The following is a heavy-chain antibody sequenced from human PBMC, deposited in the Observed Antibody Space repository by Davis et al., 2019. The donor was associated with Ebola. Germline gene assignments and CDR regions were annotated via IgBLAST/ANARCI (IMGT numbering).Heavy chain of an antibody. D-gene: IGHD6-13*01. Sequence: AASVKVPCKASGYTFTSYAMKWVRQAPGQGLEWMGWINTNTGNPTYAQGFTGRFVFSLHTSVSTAYLQISSLKAEDTAVYYCAREPHSSSWQFDYWGQGTLVTASS. CDR3: AREPHSSSWQFDY. CDR1: GYTFTSYA. J-gene: IGHJ4*02. V-gene: IGHV7-4-1*02. CDR2: INTNTGNP.